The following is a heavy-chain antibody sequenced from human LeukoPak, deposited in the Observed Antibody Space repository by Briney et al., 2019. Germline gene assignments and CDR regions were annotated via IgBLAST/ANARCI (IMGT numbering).Heavy chain of an antibody. D-gene: IGHD3-10*01. CDR2: ISSNGRTT. Sequence: PGGSLRLSCVVSGFTVSDYEMNRVRQAPGQGLEWVSYISSNGRTTFHADSVKGRFTISRDDTKNSLYLQMNSLRVEDTGFYYCARARLWYSFDSWGQGTLVTVS. CDR3: ARARLWYSFDS. V-gene: IGHV3-48*03. J-gene: IGHJ4*02. CDR1: GFTVSDYE.